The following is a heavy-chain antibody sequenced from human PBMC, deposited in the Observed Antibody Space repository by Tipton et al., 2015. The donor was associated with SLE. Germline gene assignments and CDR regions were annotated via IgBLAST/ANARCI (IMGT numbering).Heavy chain of an antibody. CDR2: IDSGGST. CDR1: GSTVNSNY. CDR3: ARGWLET. V-gene: IGHV3-66*01. J-gene: IGHJ5*02. Sequence: SLRLSCAASGSTVNSNYMNWVRQAPGKGLQWLSLIDSGGSTYYADSVKGRFTISRDNSKNTLYLQMNNLGDEDTAVYYCARGWLETWGQGTPVTVSS.